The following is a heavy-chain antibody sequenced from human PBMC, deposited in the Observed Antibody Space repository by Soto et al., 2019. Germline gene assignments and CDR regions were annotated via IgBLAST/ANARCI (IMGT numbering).Heavy chain of an antibody. Sequence: SEPLSLTCSVSGGSISNYYWSWIRQPAGKELEWIGRIYTRGSTNYNPSLKSRVTMSVDTSKNQFSLKLSSVTAADTAVYYCASDDGGDSLEDYWGQGTLVTVSS. V-gene: IGHV4-4*07. CDR1: GGSISNYY. J-gene: IGHJ4*02. D-gene: IGHD2-21*02. CDR2: IYTRGST. CDR3: ASDDGGDSLEDY.